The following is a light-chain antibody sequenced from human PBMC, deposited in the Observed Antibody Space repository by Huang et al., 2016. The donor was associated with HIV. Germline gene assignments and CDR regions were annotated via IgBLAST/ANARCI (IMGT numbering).Light chain of an antibody. Sequence: DIQMTQSPSSLSASVGDRVTITCRASQTISNYLNWYQQRQGKAPKLLIYAASSLQSGVPSRFSGSVSGTDFTLTISSLQPEDFATYYCQQSYSTLLTFGGGTKVAIK. CDR2: AAS. V-gene: IGKV1-39*01. CDR1: QTISNY. CDR3: QQSYSTLLT. J-gene: IGKJ4*01.